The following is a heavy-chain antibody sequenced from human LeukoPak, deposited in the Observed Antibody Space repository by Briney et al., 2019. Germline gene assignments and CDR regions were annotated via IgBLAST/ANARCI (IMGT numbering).Heavy chain of an antibody. CDR1: GGTFSSYA. J-gene: IGHJ5*02. D-gene: IGHD3-3*01. CDR2: IIPIFGTA. CDR3: ARVFWSGYYNYNWFDP. Sequence: SVKVSCKASGGTFSSYAISWVRQAPGRGLEWMGGIIPIFGTANYAQKFQGRATITTDESTSTAYMELSSLRSEDTAVYYCARVFWSGYYNYNWFDPWGQGTLVTVSS. V-gene: IGHV1-69*05.